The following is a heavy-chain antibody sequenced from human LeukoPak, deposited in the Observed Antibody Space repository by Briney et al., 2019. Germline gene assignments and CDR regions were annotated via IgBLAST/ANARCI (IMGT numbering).Heavy chain of an antibody. Sequence: PGGSLRLSCAASGFTFSSYSMNWVRQAPGKGLEWVSYISSSSSTIYYADSVKGRFTISRDNAKNSLYLQMNSLRAEDTAVYYCARDLHIVVVTAGWFDPWGQGTLVTVSS. CDR2: ISSSSSTI. V-gene: IGHV3-48*01. CDR3: ARDLHIVVVTAGWFDP. D-gene: IGHD2-21*02. J-gene: IGHJ5*02. CDR1: GFTFSSYS.